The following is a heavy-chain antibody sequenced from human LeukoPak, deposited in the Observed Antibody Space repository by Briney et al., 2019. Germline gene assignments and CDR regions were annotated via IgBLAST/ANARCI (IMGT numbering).Heavy chain of an antibody. J-gene: IGHJ4*02. CDR3: ARDWNRYAY. Sequence: PSETLSLTCTVSGGSISSCTYSWGWIRQPPGKGLEWIGSISCSGSTYYNPPLKSRVTISVDTSKNQFSLYLDSVTAADTAVYYCARDWNRYAYWGQGTLVTVSS. V-gene: IGHV4-39*07. CDR2: ISCSGST. CDR1: GGSISSCTYS. D-gene: IGHD1-1*01.